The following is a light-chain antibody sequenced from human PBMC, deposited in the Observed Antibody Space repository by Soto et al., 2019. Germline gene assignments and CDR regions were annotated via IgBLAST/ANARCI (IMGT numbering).Light chain of an antibody. V-gene: IGKV3-15*01. CDR2: GAS. Sequence: IVLTQSPGTLSLSPGDRATLSCRASQSVNSNLAWYHLKPGQAPRLLIYGASIRAAGIPARFTGSESGTEFTLSISSLQSEDFAVYYCQQYDDWPWTFGHGTKVDIK. J-gene: IGKJ1*01. CDR3: QQYDDWPWT. CDR1: QSVNSN.